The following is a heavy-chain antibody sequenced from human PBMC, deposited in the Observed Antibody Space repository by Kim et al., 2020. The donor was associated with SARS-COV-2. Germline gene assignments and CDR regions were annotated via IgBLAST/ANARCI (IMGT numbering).Heavy chain of an antibody. CDR1: GFTFDDYA. D-gene: IGHD6-13*01. CDR3: AKDIGSSWYNWFDP. Sequence: GGSLRLSCAASGFTFDDYAMHWVRQAPGKGLEWVSGISWNSGSIGYADSVKGRFTISRDNAKNSLYLQMNSLRAEDTALYYCAKDIGSSWYNWFDPWGQGTLVTVSS. CDR2: ISWNSGSI. V-gene: IGHV3-9*01. J-gene: IGHJ5*02.